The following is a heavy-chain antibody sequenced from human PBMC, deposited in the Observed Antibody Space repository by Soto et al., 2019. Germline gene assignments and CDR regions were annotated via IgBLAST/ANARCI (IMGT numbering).Heavy chain of an antibody. CDR1: GYTFSNYG. CDR3: ARVVPGAEAWFGP. V-gene: IGHV1-18*01. J-gene: IGHJ5*02. D-gene: IGHD2-2*01. CDR2: ISLYSDGA. Sequence: QVQLVQSGGEVKRPWASVKVSCKTSGYTFSNYGITRVRQAPGQPLEWLGWISLYSDGANYAQKFQGRVSMTTDTSTTTAYMELRSLRSDDTAVYYCARVVPGAEAWFGPWGQGTLVTVSS.